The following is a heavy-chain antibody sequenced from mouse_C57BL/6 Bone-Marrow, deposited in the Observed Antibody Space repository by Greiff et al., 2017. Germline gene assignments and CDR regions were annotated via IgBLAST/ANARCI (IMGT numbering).Heavy chain of an antibody. J-gene: IGHJ2*01. D-gene: IGHD1-1*01. Sequence: VKLMESGPELVRPGASVKISCKAPGYTFTSHWMQWVRQRPGQGLEWIGEIFPGSGSTYYNEKFKGKATLTVYKSASTAYMELRSLTSEDSAVYYCARYGSSYDYFDYWGQGTTLTVSS. CDR3: ARYGSSYDYFDY. CDR1: GYTFTSHW. V-gene: IGHV1-56*01. CDR2: IFPGSGST.